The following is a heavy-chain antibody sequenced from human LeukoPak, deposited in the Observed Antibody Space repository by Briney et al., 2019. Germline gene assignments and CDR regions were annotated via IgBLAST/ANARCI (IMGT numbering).Heavy chain of an antibody. V-gene: IGHV2-5*02. J-gene: IGHJ4*02. CDR2: IYWDDDK. CDR1: GFSLSTSGVG. CDR3: AHSLKSLGETGPKLLRYFDWYDY. D-gene: IGHD3-9*01. Sequence: ESGPTLVNPTQTLTLTCTFSGFSLSTSGVGVGWIRQPPGKALEWLALIYWDDDKRYSPSLKSRLTITKDTSKNQVVLTMTNMDPVDTATYYCAHSLKSLGETGPKLLRYFDWYDYWGQGTLVTVSS.